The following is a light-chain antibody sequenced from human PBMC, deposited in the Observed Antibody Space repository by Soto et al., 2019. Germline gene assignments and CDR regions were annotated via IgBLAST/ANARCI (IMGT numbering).Light chain of an antibody. J-gene: IGKJ1*01. CDR3: QQNYRTPKT. CDR2: AAS. V-gene: IGKV1-39*01. Sequence: DIQMTQSPSSLSASVGDRVTMNCLQQKPGKAPKLLINAASSLQSGVPSRFRGSGSGTDFTLTISSLQPEDFATNYCQQNYRTPKTFGHGTKEEIK.